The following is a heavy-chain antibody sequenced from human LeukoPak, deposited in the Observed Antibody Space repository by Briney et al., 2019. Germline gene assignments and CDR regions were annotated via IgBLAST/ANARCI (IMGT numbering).Heavy chain of an antibody. D-gene: IGHD4-17*01. J-gene: IGHJ4*02. V-gene: IGHV4-31*03. CDR3: ASELAYGVFY. CDR1: GGSISSSSYY. CDR2: IYYSGST. Sequence: PSETLSLTCTVSGGSISSSSYYWSWIRQHPGKGLEWIGYIYYSGSTYYNPSLKSRVTISVDTSKNQFSLKLSSVTAADTAVYYCASELAYGVFYWGQGTLVTVSS.